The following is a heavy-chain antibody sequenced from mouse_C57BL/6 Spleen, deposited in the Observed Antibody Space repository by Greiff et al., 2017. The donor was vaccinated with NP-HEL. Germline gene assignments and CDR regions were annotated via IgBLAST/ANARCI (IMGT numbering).Heavy chain of an antibody. D-gene: IGHD1-1*01. Sequence: EVNVVESGGGLVKPGGSLKLSCAASGFTFSSYAMSWVRQTPEKRLEWVATISDGGSYTYYPDNVKGRFTISRDNAKNNLYLQMSHLKSEDTAMYYCARENYGSIWDYWGQGTTLTVSS. J-gene: IGHJ2*01. CDR1: GFTFSSYA. CDR3: ARENYGSIWDY. V-gene: IGHV5-4*01. CDR2: ISDGGSYT.